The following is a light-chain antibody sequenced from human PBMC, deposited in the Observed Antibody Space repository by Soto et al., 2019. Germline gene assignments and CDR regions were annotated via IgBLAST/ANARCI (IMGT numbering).Light chain of an antibody. CDR3: QQYYSSPPT. CDR1: QSVLYSSNNKNY. Sequence: DIVMTQSPDSLAVSLGERATINCKYSQSVLYSSNNKNYVAWYQQKPGQPPKLLIYWASTRESGVPERFSGSGSGTDFTLTISSLQAEDVAVYYCQQYYSSPPTFGQGTKLEIK. CDR2: WAS. J-gene: IGKJ2*01. V-gene: IGKV4-1*01.